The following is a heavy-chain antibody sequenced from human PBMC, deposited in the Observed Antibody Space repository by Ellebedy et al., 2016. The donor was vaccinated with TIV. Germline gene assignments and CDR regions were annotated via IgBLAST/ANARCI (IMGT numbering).Heavy chain of an antibody. Sequence: SETLSLXXTVSGGSISSGGYYWGWIRQPSGKGLEWIGSLYYSGVTHYNPSLKSRVTISVDTSKNQFSLKLSSVSAADTAVYYCARHRNCNGLCSENNWFDPWGQGILVTVSS. CDR2: LYYSGVT. CDR3: ARHRNCNGLCSENNWFDP. D-gene: IGHD2-8*01. J-gene: IGHJ5*02. CDR1: GGSISSGGYY. V-gene: IGHV4-39*01.